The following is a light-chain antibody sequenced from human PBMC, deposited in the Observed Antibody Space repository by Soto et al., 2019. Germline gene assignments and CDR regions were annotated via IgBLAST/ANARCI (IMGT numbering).Light chain of an antibody. CDR2: GAS. V-gene: IGKV3-20*01. Sequence: IGLSQSPGTLSLSPGERATLYCRASQSVTASYLAWYHHKPGQAPRLLIYGASSRATGIPDRFSGSGSGTDFTLTISRLETEDFAVSYCQQYGTSEIIFGQGTRLEIK. J-gene: IGKJ5*01. CDR3: QQYGTSEII. CDR1: QSVTASY.